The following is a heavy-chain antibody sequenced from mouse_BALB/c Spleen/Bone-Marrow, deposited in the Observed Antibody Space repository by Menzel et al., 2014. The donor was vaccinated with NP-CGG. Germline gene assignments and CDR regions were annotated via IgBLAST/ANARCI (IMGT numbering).Heavy chain of an antibody. D-gene: IGHD1-2*01. CDR2: ILPGSGST. J-gene: IGHJ4*01. CDR1: GYTFSSYW. V-gene: IGHV1-9*01. Sequence: QVQLQQSGAELMKPGASVKISCKATGYTFSSYWIEWVKQRPGHGLEWIGEILPGSGSTNYNEKFKGKATFTVDTSSNTAYMQLSSLTSEDSAVYYCARKWLQAMDYWGQGTSVTVSS. CDR3: ARKWLQAMDY.